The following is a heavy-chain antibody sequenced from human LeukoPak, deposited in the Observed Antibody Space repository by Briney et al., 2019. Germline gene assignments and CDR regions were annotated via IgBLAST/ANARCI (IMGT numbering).Heavy chain of an antibody. CDR1: GGSISSYY. V-gene: IGHV4-59*08. D-gene: IGHD3-22*01. CDR2: IYYSGST. Sequence: SETLSLTCTVSGGSISSYYWSWIRQPPGKGLEWIGHIYYSGSTTYNPSLKSRVTISVDTSKNQFSLKLSSVTAADTAVYYCARLSSRLNYYDSSGYYYFDYWGQGTLVTVSS. CDR3: ARLSSRLNYYDSSGYYYFDY. J-gene: IGHJ4*02.